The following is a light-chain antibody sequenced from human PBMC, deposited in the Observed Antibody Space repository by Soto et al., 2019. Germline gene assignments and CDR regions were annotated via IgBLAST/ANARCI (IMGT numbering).Light chain of an antibody. J-gene: IGLJ1*01. CDR1: SSGVGGYNY. CDR3: CSYAGSYTFV. CDR2: DVS. Sequence: QSALTQPRSVSGSPGQSVTISCTGTSSGVGGYNYVSWYQQHPGKAPKHMIYDVSKRPSGVPDRFSGSKSGNTASLAISGLQAEDEADYYCCSYAGSYTFVFRTGTKLTVL. V-gene: IGLV2-11*01.